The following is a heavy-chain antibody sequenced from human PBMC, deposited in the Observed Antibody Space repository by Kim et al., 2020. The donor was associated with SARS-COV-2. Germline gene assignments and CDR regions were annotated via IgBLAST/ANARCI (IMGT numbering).Heavy chain of an antibody. J-gene: IGHJ4*02. D-gene: IGHD5-18*01. Sequence: TYADSVKGRFTVSRDNAKNTLYLQMNSLTAEDTAVYYCARDLPADTAPIDYWGQGTLVTVSS. CDR3: ARDLPADTAPIDY. V-gene: IGHV3-74*03.